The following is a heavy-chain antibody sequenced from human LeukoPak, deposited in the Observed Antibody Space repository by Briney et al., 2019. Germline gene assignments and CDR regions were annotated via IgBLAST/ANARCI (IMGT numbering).Heavy chain of an antibody. Sequence: ASVKVSCKASGYTFTGYYMHWVRQAPGQGLEWMGWINPNSGDTNYAQKFQGRVTMTRDTSISTADMELSRLRSDDTAVYYCGRDLGYDSSGYWYWGQGTLVTVSS. J-gene: IGHJ4*02. CDR1: GYTFTGYY. D-gene: IGHD3-22*01. V-gene: IGHV1-2*02. CDR3: GRDLGYDSSGYWY. CDR2: INPNSGDT.